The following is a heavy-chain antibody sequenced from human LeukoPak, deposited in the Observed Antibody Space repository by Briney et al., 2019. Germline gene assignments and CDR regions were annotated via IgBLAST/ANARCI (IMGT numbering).Heavy chain of an antibody. CDR3: RRDQRGACDY. CDR2: ISGDGNKK. V-gene: IGHV3-30*03. Sequence: GGSLRLSCAASGFTFRNYGMHWVRQAPGKGLEWVALISGDGNKKYFGDSVKGRFTISRDKSKNTVYLQVTSLRPEDKALYYWRRDQRGACDYWGQGTLVTVSS. J-gene: IGHJ4*02. D-gene: IGHD3-16*01. CDR1: GFTFRNYG.